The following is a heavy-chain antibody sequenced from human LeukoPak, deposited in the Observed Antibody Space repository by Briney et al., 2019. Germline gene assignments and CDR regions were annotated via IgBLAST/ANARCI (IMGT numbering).Heavy chain of an antibody. Sequence: VKVSFKASGYPFTGYYMHWVRQAPGQGLEWMGWINPNSGGTNYAQKFQGRVTMTRDTSISTAYMELSRLRSDDTAVYYCARPYDSSGYYYWGQGALVTVSS. CDR3: ARPYDSSGYYY. D-gene: IGHD3-22*01. V-gene: IGHV1-2*02. CDR1: GYPFTGYY. J-gene: IGHJ4*02. CDR2: INPNSGGT.